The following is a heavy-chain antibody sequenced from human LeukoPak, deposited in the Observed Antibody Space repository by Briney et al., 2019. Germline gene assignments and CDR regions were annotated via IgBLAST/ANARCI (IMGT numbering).Heavy chain of an antibody. V-gene: IGHV1-46*01. Sequence: ASVKVSCKASGYTFTSYYMHWVRQAPGQGLEWMGIINPSGGSTSYAQKFQGRVTMTRDMSTSTVYMELSSLRSEDTAVYYCARLATTDVRGNFHFDYWGQGTLVTVSS. CDR3: ARLATTDVRGNFHFDY. CDR1: GYTFTSYY. CDR2: INPSGGST. D-gene: IGHD4-23*01. J-gene: IGHJ4*02.